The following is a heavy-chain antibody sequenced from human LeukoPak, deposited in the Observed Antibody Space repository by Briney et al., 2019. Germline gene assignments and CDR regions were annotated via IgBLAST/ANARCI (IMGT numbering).Heavy chain of an antibody. D-gene: IGHD3-3*01. V-gene: IGHV3-48*03. CDR1: GFTFSSYE. CDR3: ARVDDDLDAFDL. J-gene: IGHJ3*01. CDR2: ISSSGSTI. Sequence: GGSLRLSCAASGFTFSSYEMNWVRQAPGKGLEWVSYISSSGSTIYYADSVKGRFTISRDNAKNSLFLQMSSLTSEDTAVYFCARVDDDLDAFDLWGQGTLVTVSS.